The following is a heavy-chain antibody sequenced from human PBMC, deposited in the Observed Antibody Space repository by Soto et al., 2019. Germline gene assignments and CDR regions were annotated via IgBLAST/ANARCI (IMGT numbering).Heavy chain of an antibody. CDR1: GYSFTNND. CDR2: MNPGSGDT. J-gene: IGHJ5*02. V-gene: IGHV1-8*01. D-gene: IGHD3-16*01. Sequence: ASVKASCKASGYSFTNNDVSWVRQATGQGLEWMGWMNPGSGDTGYAQKFQGRVTMTRDISIATAYMELSSLRSDDTAIYYCARMATFGSLNWFDPWGQGTLVTVSS. CDR3: ARMATFGSLNWFDP.